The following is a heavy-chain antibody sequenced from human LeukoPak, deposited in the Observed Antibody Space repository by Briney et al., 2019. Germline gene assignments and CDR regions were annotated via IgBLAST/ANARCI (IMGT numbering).Heavy chain of an antibody. Sequence: PSETLSLTCTVSGGTIGDYYWSWIRQPPSKELEWIGYLYYSRNTNYIPSLKSRVTISAHTSKTQVYLKLRSVTAADTAVYYCVRDLWGAGCTQYWGQGILVTVSS. CDR1: GGTIGDYY. CDR2: LYYSRNT. D-gene: IGHD1-26*01. CDR3: VRDLWGAGCTQY. J-gene: IGHJ4*02. V-gene: IGHV4-59*01.